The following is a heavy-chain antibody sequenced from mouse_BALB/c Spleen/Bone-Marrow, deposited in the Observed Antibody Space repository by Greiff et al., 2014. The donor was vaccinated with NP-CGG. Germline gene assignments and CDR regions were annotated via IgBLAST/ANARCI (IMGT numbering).Heavy chain of an antibody. Sequence: EVQLQQSGAELVKPGASVKLSCTASGFNIRDTYMHWVKQRPEQGLEWIGRIDPANGNTKYDPKFQGKATITADTSSNTAYLQLSSLTSEDTAVYYCASYRYGWYFAVWGAGTTVTVSS. V-gene: IGHV14-3*02. D-gene: IGHD2-14*01. CDR3: ASYRYGWYFAV. J-gene: IGHJ1*01. CDR2: IDPANGNT. CDR1: GFNIRDTY.